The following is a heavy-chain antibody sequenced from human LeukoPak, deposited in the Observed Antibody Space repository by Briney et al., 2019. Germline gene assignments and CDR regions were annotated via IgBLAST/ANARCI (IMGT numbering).Heavy chain of an antibody. J-gene: IGHJ4*02. CDR2: ISSSSSCI. V-gene: IGHV3-21*01. CDR3: ARDHATYDFWSGYISYFDY. D-gene: IGHD3-3*01. CDR1: GFTFSSYS. Sequence: GGSLRLSCAASGFTFSSYSMNWVRQAPGKGLEWVSSISSSSSCIYYADSVKGRFTISRDNAKNSLYLQMNSLRAEDTAVYYCARDHATYDFWSGYISYFDYWGQGTLVTVSS.